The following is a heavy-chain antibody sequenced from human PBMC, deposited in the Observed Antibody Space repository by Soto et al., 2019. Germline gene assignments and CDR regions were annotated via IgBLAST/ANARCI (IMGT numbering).Heavy chain of an antibody. CDR3: ARDDITMVRGVIIHTYYYGMDV. CDR2: IWYDGSNK. J-gene: IGHJ6*02. D-gene: IGHD3-10*01. CDR1: GFTFSSYG. Sequence: PGGSLRLSCAASGFTFSSYGMHWVRQAPGKGLEWVAVIWYDGSNKYYADSVKGRFTISRDNSKNTLYLQMNSLRAEDTAVYYCARDDITMVRGVIIHTYYYGMDVWGQGTTVPVSS. V-gene: IGHV3-33*01.